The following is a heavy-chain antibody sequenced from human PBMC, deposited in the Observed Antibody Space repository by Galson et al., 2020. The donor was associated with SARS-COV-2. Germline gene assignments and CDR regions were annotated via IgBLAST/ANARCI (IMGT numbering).Heavy chain of an antibody. D-gene: IGHD1-7*01. Sequence: GGSLRLSCAASGFTFSSYSMNWVRQAPGKGLEWVSSISSSSSYISYADSVKGRFTLSRDNAKNSLYLQMNSLRAEDTALYYCARDRGITGTTSGDYWGQGTLVTVSS. CDR1: GFTFSSYS. V-gene: IGHV3-21*01. CDR2: ISSSSSYI. J-gene: IGHJ4*02. CDR3: ARDRGITGTTSGDY.